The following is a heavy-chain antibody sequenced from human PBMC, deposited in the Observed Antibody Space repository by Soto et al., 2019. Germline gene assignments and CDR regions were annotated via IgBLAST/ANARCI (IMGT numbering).Heavy chain of an antibody. CDR2: IIPIFGTA. J-gene: IGHJ3*02. V-gene: IGHV1-69*13. CDR3: ARDRKVGARCAFDI. D-gene: IGHD1-26*01. CDR1: GGTFSSYA. Sequence: ASVKVSCKASGGTFSSYAISWVRQAPGQGLEWMGGIIPIFGTANYAQKFQGRVTITADESTSTAYMELSSLRSEDTAVYYCARDRKVGARCAFDIWDQGTMVTVSS.